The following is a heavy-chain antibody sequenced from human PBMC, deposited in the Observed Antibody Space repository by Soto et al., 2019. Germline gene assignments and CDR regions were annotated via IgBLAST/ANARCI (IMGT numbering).Heavy chain of an antibody. CDR2: ISYDGSNK. CDR1: GFTFSIYG. V-gene: IGHV3-30*03. CDR3: AAGLGGRYSSSWYLGGNFQH. J-gene: IGHJ1*01. D-gene: IGHD6-13*01. Sequence: PGGSLRLSCAASGFTFSIYGMHWVRHAPGKGLEWVAVISYDGSNKYYADSVKGRFTISRDNSKNTLYLQINSLRAEDTAVYYCAAGLGGRYSSSWYLGGNFQHWGQGTLVTVSS.